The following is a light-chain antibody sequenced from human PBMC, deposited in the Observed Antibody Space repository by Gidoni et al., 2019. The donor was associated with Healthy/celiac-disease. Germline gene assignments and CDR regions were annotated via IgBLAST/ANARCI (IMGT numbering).Light chain of an antibody. J-gene: IGKJ5*01. Sequence: EIVLTQSTATLSLSPGARATLSCRASQSVSSYLAWYQQKPGQAPRLLIYDASNRATGIPARFSGSGSGTDFTLTISSLEPEDFAVYYCQQRSNWPPEITFGQGTRLEIK. CDR1: QSVSSY. V-gene: IGKV3-11*01. CDR2: DAS. CDR3: QQRSNWPPEIT.